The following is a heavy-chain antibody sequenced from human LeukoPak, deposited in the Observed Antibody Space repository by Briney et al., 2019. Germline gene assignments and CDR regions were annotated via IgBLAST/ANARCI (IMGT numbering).Heavy chain of an antibody. CDR1: GGTFSSYA. J-gene: IGHJ6*03. D-gene: IGHD2-2*01. CDR2: IIPIFGTT. V-gene: IGHV1-69*06. CDR3: ARDRPSSTSWGYYYYMDV. Sequence: GASVKVSCKASGGTFSSYAISWVRQAPGQGLEWMGGIIPIFGTTNYAQKFQDRVTITADKSTSTAYMELSSLRSEDTAVYYCARDRPSSTSWGYYYYMDVWGKGTTVTISS.